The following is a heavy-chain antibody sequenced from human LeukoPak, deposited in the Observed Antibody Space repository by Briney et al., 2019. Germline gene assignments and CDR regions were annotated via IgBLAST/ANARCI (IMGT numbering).Heavy chain of an antibody. Sequence: PGRSLRLSCVASGFTFSRYGMHWVRQAPGKGLEWVAVIWNDGSYKYYADSVKGRFTISRDNPKNTLYLQMNSLRAEDTAVYYCARDWKYCSGGTCYRGFDYWGQGTLVTVSS. D-gene: IGHD2-15*01. CDR1: GFTFSRYG. V-gene: IGHV3-33*01. CDR2: IWNDGSYK. CDR3: ARDWKYCSGGTCYRGFDY. J-gene: IGHJ4*02.